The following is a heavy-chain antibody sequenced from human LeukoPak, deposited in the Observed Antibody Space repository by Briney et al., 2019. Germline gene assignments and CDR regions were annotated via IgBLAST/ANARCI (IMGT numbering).Heavy chain of an antibody. CDR3: ARDREYSYG. CDR2: ISISSSTI. J-gene: IGHJ4*02. Sequence: AGGSLRLSCAASGLIFSSYSMNWVRQAPGKGLEWVSKISISSSTIYYADSVKGRFTISRDNAENSLYLQMNSLRAEDTAVYYCARDREYSYGGGQGTLVTVSS. V-gene: IGHV3-48*01. CDR1: GLIFSSYS. D-gene: IGHD5-18*01.